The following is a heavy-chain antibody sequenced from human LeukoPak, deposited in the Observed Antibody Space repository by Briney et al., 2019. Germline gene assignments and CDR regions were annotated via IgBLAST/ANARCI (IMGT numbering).Heavy chain of an antibody. J-gene: IGHJ4*02. CDR1: GFTFSSYA. CDR3: ANQDIVVVPAADKYYFDY. Sequence: GGSLRLSCAASGFTFSSYAMSWVRQAPGKGLEWVSAISGSGGSTCYADSVKGRFTISRDNSKNTLYLQMNSLRAEDTAVYYCANQDIVVVPAADKYYFDYWGQGTLVTVS. V-gene: IGHV3-23*01. CDR2: ISGSGGST. D-gene: IGHD2-2*01.